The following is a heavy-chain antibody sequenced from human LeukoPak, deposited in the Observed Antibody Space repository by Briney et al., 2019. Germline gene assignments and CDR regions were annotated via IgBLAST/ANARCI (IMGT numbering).Heavy chain of an antibody. J-gene: IGHJ1*01. CDR3: AGRGQRYFRD. CDR1: GDSISSDY. V-gene: IGHV4-4*08. CDR2: IYRFGNT. Sequence: SETLSLTCTVSGDSISSDYWSWIRQPPGKGLEWIGYIYRFGNTDYNPSLMRRVTISLDTPKKQLSLNLTSVTAADTAVYYCAGRGQRYFRDWGQGTLVTVSS.